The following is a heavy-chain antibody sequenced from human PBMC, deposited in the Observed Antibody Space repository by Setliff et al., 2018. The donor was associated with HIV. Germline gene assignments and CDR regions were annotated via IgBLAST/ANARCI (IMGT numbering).Heavy chain of an antibody. J-gene: IGHJ4*02. V-gene: IGHV3-23*01. D-gene: IGHD6-19*01. Sequence: GGSLRLSCAASGFTLSNYAMTWVRQAPGKGLEWVSGISGSGDTTNYADSVKGRFTISRDNSKNTLYLQMNSLRAEDTAVYYCAKDYSSGWFDYWGQGTLVTVSS. CDR2: ISGSGDTT. CDR3: AKDYSSGWFDY. CDR1: GFTLSNYA.